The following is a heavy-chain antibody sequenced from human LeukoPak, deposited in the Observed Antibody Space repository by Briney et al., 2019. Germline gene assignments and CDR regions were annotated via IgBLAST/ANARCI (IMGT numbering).Heavy chain of an antibody. J-gene: IGHJ4*02. V-gene: IGHV4-39*07. Sequence: SETLSLTCTVSDDSISSSPYCWGWIRQPPGKGLEWVGSICYNGNTYYNPSLKSRLTVSVDTSKNQFSLKLSSVTAADTAVYYCARSIAAAGTVDYWGQGTLVTVSS. D-gene: IGHD6-13*01. CDR2: ICYNGNT. CDR3: ARSIAAAGTVDY. CDR1: DDSISSSPYC.